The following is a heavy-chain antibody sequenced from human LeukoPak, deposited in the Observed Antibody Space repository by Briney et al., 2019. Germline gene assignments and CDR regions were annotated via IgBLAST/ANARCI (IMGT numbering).Heavy chain of an antibody. J-gene: IGHJ6*02. CDR1: GYTFTGYY. Sequence: GASVKVSCKASGYTFTGYYMHWVRQAPGQGLEWMGWINPNSGGTNYAQKFQGRVTMTRDTSISTAYMELSRLRSDDTAVYYCARDLTIFGVVIPPWYYGMDVWGQGTTVTVSS. CDR2: INPNSGGT. D-gene: IGHD3-3*01. V-gene: IGHV1-2*02. CDR3: ARDLTIFGVVIPPWYYGMDV.